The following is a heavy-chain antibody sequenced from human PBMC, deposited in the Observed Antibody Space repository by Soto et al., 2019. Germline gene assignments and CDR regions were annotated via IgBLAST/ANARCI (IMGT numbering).Heavy chain of an antibody. Sequence: SETLSLTCTVSGGSISSGGYYWSWIRQHPGKGLEWIGYIYYSGSTYYNPSLKSRVTISVDTSKNQFSLKLSSVTAADTAVYYCARVMQVKGSKLGLFDYWGQGTLVTVSS. CDR2: IYYSGST. D-gene: IGHD3-16*01. J-gene: IGHJ4*02. CDR1: GGSISSGGYY. CDR3: ARVMQVKGSKLGLFDY. V-gene: IGHV4-31*03.